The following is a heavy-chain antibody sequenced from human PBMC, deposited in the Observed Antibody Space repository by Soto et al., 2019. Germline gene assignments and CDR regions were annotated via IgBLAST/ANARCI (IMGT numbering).Heavy chain of an antibody. CDR2: IIPILGIA. Sequence: QVQLVQSGAEVKKPGSSVKVSCKASGGTFSSYTISWVRQAPGQGLEWMGRIIPILGIANYAQKFQGRVTITTDNSTRTAYMDLSSLRTEDTAVYYCARRDGAYQGDVWGQGTTVTVSS. D-gene: IGHD4-17*01. J-gene: IGHJ6*02. CDR3: ARRDGAYQGDV. V-gene: IGHV1-69*02. CDR1: GGTFSSYT.